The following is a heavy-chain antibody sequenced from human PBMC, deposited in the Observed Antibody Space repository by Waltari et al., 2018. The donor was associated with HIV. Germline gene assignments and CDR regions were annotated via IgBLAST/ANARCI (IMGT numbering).Heavy chain of an antibody. J-gene: IGHJ5*02. CDR2: VYYSGST. D-gene: IGHD3-3*01. Sequence: QVQLQESGPGLVKPSETLSLTCTVSGGSVNNGSYYWSWIRQPPGKGLEWIAYVYYSGSTKYSPSLESRVAISIDTSKNQFSLKMSSVTAADTAVFYCARFYPDTIFGANWFDPWGQGTLVTVSS. CDR3: ARFYPDTIFGANWFDP. V-gene: IGHV4-61*01. CDR1: GGSVNNGSYY.